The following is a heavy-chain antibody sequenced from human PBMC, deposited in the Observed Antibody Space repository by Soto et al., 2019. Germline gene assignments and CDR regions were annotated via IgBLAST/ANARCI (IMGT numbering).Heavy chain of an antibody. CDR1: GYNFTNYG. J-gene: IGHJ3*01. D-gene: IGHD1-1*01. CDR2: ISAYNGKP. Sequence: QVQLVQSGTEVKTPGASVKVSCHASGYNFTNYGINWVRQAPGQGLEWMAWISAYNGKPHHAPIVQDRDTMTTDTSTRTAYMEMTSLRSADTAVYYCARGGWNDGPGSFDLWGQGTMVTVSS. V-gene: IGHV1-18*04. CDR3: ARGGWNDGPGSFDL.